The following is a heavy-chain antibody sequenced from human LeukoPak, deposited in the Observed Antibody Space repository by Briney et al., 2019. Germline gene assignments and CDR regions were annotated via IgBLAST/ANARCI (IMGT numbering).Heavy chain of an antibody. D-gene: IGHD3-10*01. CDR1: GFTFDDYA. J-gene: IGHJ5*02. V-gene: IGHV3-9*01. Sequence: PGGSLRLSCAVSGFTFDDYAMHWVRQVPGKGLEWVSGINWNSDSIGYADSVKGRFTTSRDNAKNSLYLEMNSLRAEDTAVFYCARYYYGSGTSFDPWGQGTLVTVSS. CDR2: INWNSDSI. CDR3: ARYYYGSGTSFDP.